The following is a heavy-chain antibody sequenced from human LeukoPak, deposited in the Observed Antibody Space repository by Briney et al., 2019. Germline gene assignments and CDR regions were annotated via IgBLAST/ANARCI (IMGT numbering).Heavy chain of an antibody. V-gene: IGHV3-30*02. J-gene: IGHJ4*02. CDR1: GFTFSSYG. CDR2: IWYDGSNK. CDR3: AKDGVGTSGWRI. D-gene: IGHD6-19*01. Sequence: GGSLRLSCAASGFTFSSYGMHWVRQAPGKGLEWVAFIWYDGSNKYYADSVKGRFTISRDNSKNTLHLQMNSLRGEDTAVYHCAKDGVGTSGWRIWGQGTLVTVSS.